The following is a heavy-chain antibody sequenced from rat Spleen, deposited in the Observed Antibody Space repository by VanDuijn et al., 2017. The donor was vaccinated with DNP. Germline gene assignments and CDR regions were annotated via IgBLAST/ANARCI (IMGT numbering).Heavy chain of an antibody. V-gene: IGHV5S23*01. J-gene: IGHJ1*01. Sequence: EVQLMESGGGLVQPGRSLKLSCAASGFTFNNYDMAWVRQAPTKGLEWVASITNSGDSTYYRDSVKGRFTISRDNAKSTLYLQMDSLRSEDTATYYCARGSTSIYWYFDFWGPGTMVTVSS. D-gene: IGHD3-1*01. CDR3: ARGSTSIYWYFDF. CDR2: ITNSGDST. CDR1: GFTFNNYD.